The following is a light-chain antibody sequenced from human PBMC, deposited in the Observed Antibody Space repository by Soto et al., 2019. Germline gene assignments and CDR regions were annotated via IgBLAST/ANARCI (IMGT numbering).Light chain of an antibody. CDR2: AAS. J-gene: IGKJ5*01. Sequence: TKLTHSPSFVFALVGARVPILFRRGRGIGGWLAWYQQKPGKALKLLIYAASSLQSGVPSRFSGSGSGTDFTLTISSLQPEDFATYYCQQANSFPITFGQGTRLEIK. CDR3: QQANSFPIT. V-gene: IGKV1D-12*01. CDR1: RGIGGW.